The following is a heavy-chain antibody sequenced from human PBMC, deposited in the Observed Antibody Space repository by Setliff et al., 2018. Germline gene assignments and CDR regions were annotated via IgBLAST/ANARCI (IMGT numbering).Heavy chain of an antibody. D-gene: IGHD5-18*01. CDR1: GYTFSTYA. V-gene: IGHV1-69*05. CDR2: TILSFGST. J-gene: IGHJ6*03. Sequence: ASVKVSCKGSGYTFSTYAIIWMRQAPGQGLEWMGGTILSFGSTNYAQKFQDRVTIITDESTSTAYMELSSLRTEDTAVYYCAREGVDTRSSTDYRYYMDVWGKGTTVTVSS. CDR3: AREGVDTRSSTDYRYYMDV.